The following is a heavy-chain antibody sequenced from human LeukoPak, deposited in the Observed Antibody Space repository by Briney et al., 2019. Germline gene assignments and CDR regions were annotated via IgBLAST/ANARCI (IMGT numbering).Heavy chain of an antibody. CDR2: ISGDGVST. Sequence: GGSLRLSCAASGFTFVDYAMHWVRQAPGKGLEWVSLISGDGVSTYYADSVKGRFTISRDNNKNSLYLQMNSLTTEDTAFYYCAKASYCGGECLLDYWGQGTLVTVSS. J-gene: IGHJ4*02. V-gene: IGHV3-43*02. CDR3: AKASYCGGECLLDY. D-gene: IGHD2-21*01. CDR1: GFTFVDYA.